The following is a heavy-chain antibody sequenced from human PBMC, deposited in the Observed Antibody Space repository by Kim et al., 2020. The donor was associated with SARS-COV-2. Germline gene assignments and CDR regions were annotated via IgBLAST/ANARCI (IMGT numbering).Heavy chain of an antibody. CDR1: GFTFSNYV. V-gene: IGHV3-23*01. Sequence: GGSLRLSCAASGFTFSNYVMNWVRQAPGKGLEWVSAISNSGGTTYYADSVKGRFTISRDNSKKTLYLQMNSLRADDTAVYYCATRRSRDDYEKWGQGTLVTVSS. CDR2: ISNSGGTT. J-gene: IGHJ4*02. D-gene: IGHD4-17*01. CDR3: ATRRSRDDYEK.